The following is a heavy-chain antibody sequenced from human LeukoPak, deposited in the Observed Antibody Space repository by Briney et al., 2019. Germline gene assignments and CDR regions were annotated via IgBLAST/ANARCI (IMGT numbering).Heavy chain of an antibody. CDR3: ASVLYYDFWSGYWAFDY. CDR2: ISYDGSNK. D-gene: IGHD3-3*01. V-gene: IGHV3-30*03. J-gene: IGHJ4*02. Sequence: PGRSLRLSCAASGFTFSSYGMHWVRQAPGKGLEWVAVISYDGSNKYYADSVKGRFTISRDNSKNTLYLQMNSLRAEDTAVYYCASVLYYDFWSGYWAFDYWGQGTLVTVSS. CDR1: GFTFSSYG.